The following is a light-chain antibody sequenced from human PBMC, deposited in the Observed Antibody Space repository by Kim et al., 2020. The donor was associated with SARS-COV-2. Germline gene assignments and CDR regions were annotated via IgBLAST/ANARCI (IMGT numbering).Light chain of an antibody. J-gene: IGKJ4*01. CDR2: DAS. Sequence: SPGERATLSCRASQSVDTSLARYQQTPGQAPKLLIYDASHRSTGIPARFSGSGSGTDVSITISSLEPEDYTVYYYQQRTNGRPISFGGGTKVDIK. CDR3: QQRTNGRPIS. CDR1: QSVDTS. V-gene: IGKV3-11*01.